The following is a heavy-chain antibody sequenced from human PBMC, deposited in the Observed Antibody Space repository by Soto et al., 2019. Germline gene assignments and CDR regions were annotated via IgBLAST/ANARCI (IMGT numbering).Heavy chain of an antibody. CDR1: GCTFTSYG. Sequence: ASVKVSCKASGCTFTSYGISWVRQAPGQGLEWMGWISAYNGNTNYAQKLQGRVTMTTDTSTSTAYMGLRSLRSDDTAVYYCARVGGDIVVVVADVGAFDIWGQGTMVTVSS. CDR3: ARVGGDIVVVVADVGAFDI. CDR2: ISAYNGNT. J-gene: IGHJ3*02. D-gene: IGHD2-15*01. V-gene: IGHV1-18*01.